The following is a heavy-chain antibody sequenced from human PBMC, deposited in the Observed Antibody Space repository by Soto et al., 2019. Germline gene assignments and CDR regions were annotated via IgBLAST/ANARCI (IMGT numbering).Heavy chain of an antibody. CDR3: ARWLSYNDDKSGYLDY. V-gene: IGHV1-46*01. CDR1: VYTFSSYY. D-gene: IGHD3-22*01. CDR2: INPSGGYT. J-gene: IGHJ4*02. Sequence: ASLKVSCKASVYTFSSYYMNWVRQAPGQGLEWLGIINPSGGYTTYAQRFLGRVTMTSDTSTSTVHMELGSLTSEDTAVYYCARWLSYNDDKSGYLDYWGQGTPVTVSS.